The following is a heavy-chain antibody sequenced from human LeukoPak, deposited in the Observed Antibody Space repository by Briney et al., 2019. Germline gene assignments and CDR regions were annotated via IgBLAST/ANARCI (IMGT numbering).Heavy chain of an antibody. D-gene: IGHD3-22*01. J-gene: IGHJ5*02. CDR3: ARKVPNDSSGYYYRGQFDP. CDR1: GYTFTMYG. V-gene: IGHV1-18*01. Sequence: GASVKVSCKASGYTFTMYGITWVRQAPGQGLEWMGWISAYNDNTNYAQNLQDRVTMTTDASTSTVYMELRSLGSDDTAVYYCARKVPNDSSGYYYRGQFDPWGQGTLVTVSS. CDR2: ISAYNDNT.